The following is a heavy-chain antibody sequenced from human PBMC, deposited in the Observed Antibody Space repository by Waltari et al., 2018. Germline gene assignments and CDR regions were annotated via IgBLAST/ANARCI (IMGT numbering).Heavy chain of an antibody. Sequence: QVQLVQAGAEVKKPGASVKVSCKASGYTFTGHYMPWVRTSPGQGLEWRGWINPNSGGTNYAQKFQGRVTMTRDTSISTAYMELSRLRSDDTAVYYCAGGTSTYSSSSVENYWGQGTLVTVSS. CDR2: INPNSGGT. CDR3: AGGTSTYSSSSVENY. J-gene: IGHJ4*02. CDR1: GYTFTGHY. V-gene: IGHV1-2*02. D-gene: IGHD6-6*01.